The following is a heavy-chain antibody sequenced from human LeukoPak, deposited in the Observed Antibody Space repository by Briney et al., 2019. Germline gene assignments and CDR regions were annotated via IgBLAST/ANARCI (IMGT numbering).Heavy chain of an antibody. Sequence: NASETLSLTCAVYGGSFSGYYWSWIRQPPGKGLEWIGEINHSGSTNYNPSLKSRVTISVDTSKNQFSLKLSSVTAADTAVYYCARYPYYYDSSGYYGYFDYWGQGTLVTVSS. CDR2: INHSGST. J-gene: IGHJ4*02. CDR3: ARYPYYYDSSGYYGYFDY. D-gene: IGHD3-22*01. CDR1: GGSFSGYY. V-gene: IGHV4-34*01.